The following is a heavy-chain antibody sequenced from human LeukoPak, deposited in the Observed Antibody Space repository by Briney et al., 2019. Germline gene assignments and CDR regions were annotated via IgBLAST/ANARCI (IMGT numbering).Heavy chain of an antibody. CDR1: GGSITGYY. CDR3: ARGNILTGYCFDF. Sequence: SETLSLTCAVYGGSITGYYWSWIRQTPGRGLEWVGEIHYTGATSYNPSLKSRATISTDTSKNQFSLRLSSVTAADTAVYYCARGNILTGYCFDFWGQGALVTVYS. J-gene: IGHJ4*02. D-gene: IGHD3-9*01. CDR2: IHYTGAT. V-gene: IGHV4-34*01.